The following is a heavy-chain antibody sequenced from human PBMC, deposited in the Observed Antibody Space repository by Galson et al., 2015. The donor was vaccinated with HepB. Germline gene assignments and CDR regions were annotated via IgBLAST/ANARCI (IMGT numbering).Heavy chain of an antibody. CDR3: TREDITGWKNIGDY. V-gene: IGHV1-46*01. Sequence: SVKVSCKASGYTFTSYAITWVRQAPGQGLEWMGVINLSGGSTNYAQKFQGRVSMTRDTSTSTLYMELSNLTSEDTATYYCTREDITGWKNIGDYWGQGTLVTVSS. CDR1: GYTFTSYA. D-gene: IGHD2/OR15-2a*01. J-gene: IGHJ4*02. CDR2: INLSGGST.